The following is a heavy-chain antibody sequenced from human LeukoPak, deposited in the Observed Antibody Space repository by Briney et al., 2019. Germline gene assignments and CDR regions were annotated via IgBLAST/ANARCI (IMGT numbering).Heavy chain of an antibody. V-gene: IGHV3-30*18. Sequence: PGGSLRLSCAASGFTFSSYGMHWVRQAPGKGLEWVAVISYDGSNKYYADSVKGRFTISRDNSKNTLYLQMNSLRAEDTAVYYCAKDSDGVPAAIGYWGQGTLVTVSS. CDR2: ISYDGSNK. D-gene: IGHD2-2*01. J-gene: IGHJ4*02. CDR1: GFTFSSYG. CDR3: AKDSDGVPAAIGY.